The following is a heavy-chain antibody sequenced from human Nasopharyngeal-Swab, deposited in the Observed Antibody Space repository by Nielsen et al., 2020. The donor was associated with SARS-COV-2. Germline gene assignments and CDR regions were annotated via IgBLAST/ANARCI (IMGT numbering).Heavy chain of an antibody. CDR3: ARPGTGIAAADY. Sequence: WIRQPPGKGLEWIGRIYYSGSTYYNPSLKSRVIISEDTYKNKFSLRRTSVTAADRAVYYCARPGTGIAAADYWGQGTLVTVSS. J-gene: IGHJ4*02. CDR2: IYYSGST. V-gene: IGHV4-39*01. D-gene: IGHD6-13*01.